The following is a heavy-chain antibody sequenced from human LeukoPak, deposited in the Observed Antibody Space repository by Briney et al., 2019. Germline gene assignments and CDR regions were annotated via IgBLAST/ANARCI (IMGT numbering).Heavy chain of an antibody. CDR3: ARAPPDYGGYTNDY. CDR1: GFTFSSYA. CDR2: ISGSGGST. V-gene: IGHV3-23*01. J-gene: IGHJ4*02. D-gene: IGHD4-23*01. Sequence: GGSLRLSCAASGFTFSSYAMSWVRQAPGKGLEWVSGISGSGGSTYCADSVKGRFTISRDNAKTSLYLQMNSLRAEDTAVYYCARAPPDYGGYTNDYWGQGTLVTVSS.